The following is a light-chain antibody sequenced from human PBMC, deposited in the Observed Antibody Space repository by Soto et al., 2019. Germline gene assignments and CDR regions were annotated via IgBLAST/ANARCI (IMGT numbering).Light chain of an antibody. V-gene: IGKV3-15*01. CDR3: HQYNNWPWT. Sequence: TQSPVTLALSPGDTATRSCRASQRVSRHLAWYKQTPGQAPRLLSYAASTRATGIPVRFSGSGSGTEFTLTIRSLQSEDFALYYCHQYNNWPWTFGQGTIVDIK. CDR1: QRVSRH. J-gene: IGKJ1*01. CDR2: AAS.